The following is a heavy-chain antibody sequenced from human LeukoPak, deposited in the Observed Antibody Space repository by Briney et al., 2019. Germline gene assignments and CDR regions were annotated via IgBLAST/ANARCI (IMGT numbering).Heavy chain of an antibody. Sequence: GGSLRLSCAASGFIFSNNAMGWVRLAPGKGLEWVSGISSGGGNRYNAGSVKGRFTISRDNSKNTVYLQMNSLRADDTAVYYCARRGDSGSSGYFFDSWGQGTQVTVSS. CDR3: ARRGDSGSSGYFFDS. CDR1: GFIFSNNA. V-gene: IGHV3-23*01. CDR2: ISSGGGNR. D-gene: IGHD3-22*01. J-gene: IGHJ4*02.